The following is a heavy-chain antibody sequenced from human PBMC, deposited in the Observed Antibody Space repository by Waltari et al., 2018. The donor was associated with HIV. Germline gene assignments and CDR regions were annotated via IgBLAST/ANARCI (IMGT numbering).Heavy chain of an antibody. CDR1: GFTFSTHS. CDR3: ARDNYGVLAAPAGHALDI. D-gene: IGHD3-3*02. J-gene: IGHJ3*02. V-gene: IGHV3-33*01. Sequence: QVQLVESGGGVVQPGRSLRLSCAASGFTFSTHSMHWVRQAPGKGLEWVAIMWYDGNNKYYGDSVKGRFTISRDNSKNTLYLQMNSLRAEDTATYYCARDNYGVLAAPAGHALDIWGQGSMVTVSS. CDR2: MWYDGNNK.